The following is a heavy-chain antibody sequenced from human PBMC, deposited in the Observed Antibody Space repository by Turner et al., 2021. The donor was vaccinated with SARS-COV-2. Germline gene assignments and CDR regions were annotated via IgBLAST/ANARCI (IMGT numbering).Heavy chain of an antibody. CDR2: ISYDGSNK. CDR3: AKDLGQLDWFDP. CDR1: GFTFSRYC. J-gene: IGHJ5*02. V-gene: IGHV3-30*18. Sequence: QVQLLESGGGVVPPGRSLRLSCAASGFTFSRYCMHWVRQAPGKGLEWVAVISYDGSNKYYADSVKGLFTISRDNSKNTLYLQMNSLRAEDTAVYYCAKDLGQLDWFDPWGQGTLVTVSS. D-gene: IGHD6-13*01.